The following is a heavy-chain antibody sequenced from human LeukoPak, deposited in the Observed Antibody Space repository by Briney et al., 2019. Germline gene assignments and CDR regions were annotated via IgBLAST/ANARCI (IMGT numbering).Heavy chain of an antibody. V-gene: IGHV3-53*01. Sequence: GGSLRLSCAASGFTLSSNYMSWVRQPPGKGREGGSVIYSGGSTYYPDSVKGQFPISRDNSKNTLYLQMNSLRAEDTAVYYCARDLGDGEIWVYFDLWRRGSLVSVCS. J-gene: IGHJ2*01. CDR3: ARDLGDGEIWVYFDL. CDR1: GFTLSSNY. CDR2: IYSGGST. D-gene: IGHD3-16*01.